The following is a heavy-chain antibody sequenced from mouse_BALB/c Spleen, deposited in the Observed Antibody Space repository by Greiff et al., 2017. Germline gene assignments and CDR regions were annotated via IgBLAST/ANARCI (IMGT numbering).Heavy chain of an antibody. CDR1: GFTFSSFG. V-gene: IGHV5-17*02. J-gene: IGHJ2*01. CDR2: ISSGSSTI. Sequence: EVKVVESGGGLVQPGGSRKLSCAASGFTFSSFGMHWVRQAPEKGLEWVAYISSGSSTIYYADTVKGRFTISRDNPKNTLFLQMTSLRSEDTAMYYCARREITKDYFDYWGQGTTLTVSS. D-gene: IGHD1-1*01. CDR3: ARREITKDYFDY.